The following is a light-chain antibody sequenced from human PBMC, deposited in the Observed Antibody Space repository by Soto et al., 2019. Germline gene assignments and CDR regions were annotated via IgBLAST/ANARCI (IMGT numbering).Light chain of an antibody. Sequence: EILMTQSPATLSVSPGERATLSCRASQSVSRNLAWYQQKPGQAPRLLIYAASTRATGVPPRFSGSGSGTEFSLTISSPQSEDFAVYYCQQYKEWPPYTFGQGTKLEI. CDR3: QQYKEWPPYT. CDR2: AAS. V-gene: IGKV3-15*01. J-gene: IGKJ2*01. CDR1: QSVSRN.